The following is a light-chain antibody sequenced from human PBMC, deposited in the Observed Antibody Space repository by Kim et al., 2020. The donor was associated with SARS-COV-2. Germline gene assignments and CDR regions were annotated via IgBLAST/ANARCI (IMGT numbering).Light chain of an antibody. CDR1: GSHF. CDR2: RDS. Sequence: GSHFVSWYEQRPGQSPVLLLYRDSRRPSQIPERFSGSNSGNTATLTISGTQSMDEADYYCQTWDSSRGVFGGGTQLTVL. V-gene: IGLV3-1*01. CDR3: QTWDSSRGV. J-gene: IGLJ3*02.